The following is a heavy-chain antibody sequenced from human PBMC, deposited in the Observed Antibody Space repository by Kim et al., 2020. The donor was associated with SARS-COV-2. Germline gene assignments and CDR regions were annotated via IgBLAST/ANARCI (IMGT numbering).Heavy chain of an antibody. D-gene: IGHD6-6*01. CDR3: ANFRGSSRDAFDI. V-gene: IGHV3-23*01. J-gene: IGHJ3*02. Sequence: YADSVKGRFTISRDNSKNTLYLQMNSLRAEDTAVYYCANFRGSSRDAFDIWGQGTMVTVSS.